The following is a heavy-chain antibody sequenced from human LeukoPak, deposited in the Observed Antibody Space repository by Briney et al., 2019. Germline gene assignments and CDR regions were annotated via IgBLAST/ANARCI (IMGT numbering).Heavy chain of an antibody. D-gene: IGHD3-10*01. CDR3: ARGRREVTMVRGVIIGLYYFDY. CDR2: IYYSGST. V-gene: IGHV4-34*01. CDR1: GGSFSGYY. J-gene: IGHJ4*02. Sequence: PSETLSLTCAVYGGSFSGYYWSWIRQPPGKGLEWIGSIYYSGSTYYNPSLKSRVTISVDTSKNQFSLKLSSVTAADTAVYYCARGRREVTMVRGVIIGLYYFDYWGQGTLVTVSS.